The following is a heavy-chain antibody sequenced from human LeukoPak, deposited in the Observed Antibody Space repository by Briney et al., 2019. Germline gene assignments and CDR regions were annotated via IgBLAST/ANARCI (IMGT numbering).Heavy chain of an antibody. V-gene: IGHV3-48*01. CDR3: ARDVHDYVWGSYRYFLDY. CDR2: ISSSSSTI. J-gene: IGHJ4*02. D-gene: IGHD3-16*02. Sequence: GGSLRLSCAASGFTFSSYSMNWVRQAPGKGLEWVSYISSSSSTIYYADSVKGRFTISRDNAKNSLYLQMNSLRAEDTAVYYCARDVHDYVWGSYRYFLDYWGQGTLVTVSS. CDR1: GFTFSSYS.